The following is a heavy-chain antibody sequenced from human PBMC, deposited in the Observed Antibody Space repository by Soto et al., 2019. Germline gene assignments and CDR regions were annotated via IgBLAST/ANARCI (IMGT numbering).Heavy chain of an antibody. J-gene: IGHJ4*01. D-gene: IGHD1-7*01. CDR1: GFTFSSYN. V-gene: IGHV3-21*01. CDR2: ISSSGSDK. CDR3: ARRTKKAFDY. Sequence: PGGSLRLSCAASGFTFSSYNMNWVRQAPGKGLEWVSSISSSGSDKNHADSVRGRFTVPRDNADNSLYLQMNSLRAEDTAVYYCARRTKKAFDYWGQGTLVTVSS.